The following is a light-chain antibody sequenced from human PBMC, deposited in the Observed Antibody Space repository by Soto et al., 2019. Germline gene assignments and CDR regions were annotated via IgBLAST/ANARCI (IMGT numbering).Light chain of an antibody. CDR3: LQYHTYSYT. Sequence: DIQMTQSPSTLSASVGDRVTITCRASQSISSWLTWYQQKPGKAPKVLIYKASSLQSGVPSRFSGSGSGTDFTLTICSLQPDDFATYYCLQYHTYSYTFGQGTKLEI. CDR2: KAS. V-gene: IGKV1-5*03. CDR1: QSISSW. J-gene: IGKJ2*01.